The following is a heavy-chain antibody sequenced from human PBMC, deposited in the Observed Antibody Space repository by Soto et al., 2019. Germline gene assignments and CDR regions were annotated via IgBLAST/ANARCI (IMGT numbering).Heavy chain of an antibody. J-gene: IGHJ6*02. CDR1: GFTFSSYG. CDR3: ARDPWNGTYYYYYGMDV. D-gene: IGHD1-1*01. Sequence: QVQLVESGGGVVQPGRSLRLSCAASGFTFSSYGMHWVRQAPGKGLEWVAVIWYDGSNKYYADSVKGRFTISRDNSKNTLYLQMNSLRAEDTAVYDCARDPWNGTYYYYYGMDVWGQGTTVTVSS. V-gene: IGHV3-33*01. CDR2: IWYDGSNK.